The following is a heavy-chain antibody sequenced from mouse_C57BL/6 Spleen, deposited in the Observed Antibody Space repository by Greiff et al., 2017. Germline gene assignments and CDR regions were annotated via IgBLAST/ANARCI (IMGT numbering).Heavy chain of an antibody. CDR1: GYSITSGYY. J-gene: IGHJ2*01. D-gene: IGHD1-1*01. V-gene: IGHV3-6*01. CDR2: ISYDGSN. CDR3: ARVRVVAPFDY. Sequence: VQLKQSGPGLVKPSQSLSLTCSVTGYSITSGYYWNWIRQFPGNKLEWMGYISYDGSNNYNPSRKNRISITRDTSKNQFFLKLNSVTTEDTATYYCARVRVVAPFDYWGQGTTLTVSS.